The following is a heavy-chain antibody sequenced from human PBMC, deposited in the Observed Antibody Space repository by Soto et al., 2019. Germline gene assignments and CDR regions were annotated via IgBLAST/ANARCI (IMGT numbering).Heavy chain of an antibody. CDR1: GYTFTSYG. Sequence: QVQLVQSGAEVKKPGASVKVSCKASGYTFTSYGISWVRQAPGQGLEWMGWISAYNGNTNYAQKLQGRVTMTTDTSTSTAYMELRSLRSEDTAVYYCARGVHYYDSSGYPYYFDYWGQGTLVTVSS. V-gene: IGHV1-18*04. J-gene: IGHJ4*02. CDR2: ISAYNGNT. CDR3: ARGVHYYDSSGYPYYFDY. D-gene: IGHD3-22*01.